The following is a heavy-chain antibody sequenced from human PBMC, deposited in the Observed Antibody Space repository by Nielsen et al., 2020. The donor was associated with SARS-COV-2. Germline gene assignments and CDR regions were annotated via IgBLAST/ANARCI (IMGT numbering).Heavy chain of an antibody. D-gene: IGHD3-9*01. CDR3: ARGSLYYDMCPDV. Sequence: SETLSLTCTVSGGSISSYYWSWIRQPPGKGLEWIGYIYYSGSTNYNPSLKSRVTISVDTSKNQFSLKLSSVTAADTAVYYCARGSLYYDMCPDVWGQGTTVIVSS. J-gene: IGHJ6*02. CDR1: GGSISSYY. V-gene: IGHV4-59*01. CDR2: IYYSGST.